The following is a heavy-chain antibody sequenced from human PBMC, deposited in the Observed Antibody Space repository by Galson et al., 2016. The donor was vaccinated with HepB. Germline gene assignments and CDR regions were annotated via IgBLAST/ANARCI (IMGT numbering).Heavy chain of an antibody. CDR1: GFMYRNYA. Sequence: SLRLSCAASGFMYRNYAMSWVRQAPGKGLEWVSVIGGSGGTTFYAESVKGRFSIPRDNSQNTLDLQMNSLRAEDTAVYYCVKIFDFLNGWIDQWGQGTLVTVSS. D-gene: IGHD3-3*01. V-gene: IGHV3-23*01. CDR2: IGGSGGTT. CDR3: VKIFDFLNGWIDQ. J-gene: IGHJ4*02.